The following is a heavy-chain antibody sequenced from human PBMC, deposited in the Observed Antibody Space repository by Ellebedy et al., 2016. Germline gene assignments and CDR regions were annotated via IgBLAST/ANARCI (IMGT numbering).Heavy chain of an antibody. Sequence: GESLKISXAASGFTFSSYGMHWVRQAPGKGLEWVAVISYDGSNKYYADSVKGRFTISRDNSKNTLYLQMNSLRAEDTAVYYCAREMNTYYYDSSGYPDYWGQGTLVTVSS. CDR1: GFTFSSYG. V-gene: IGHV3-30*03. CDR2: ISYDGSNK. J-gene: IGHJ4*02. D-gene: IGHD3-22*01. CDR3: AREMNTYYYDSSGYPDY.